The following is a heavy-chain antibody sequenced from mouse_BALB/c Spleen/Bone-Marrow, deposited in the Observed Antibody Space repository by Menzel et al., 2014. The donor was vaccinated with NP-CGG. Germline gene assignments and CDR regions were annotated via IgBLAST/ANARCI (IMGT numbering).Heavy chain of an antibody. Sequence: VQLKQSGAELVKPGASVKLSCTASGFNIKDTYMHWVKQRPEQGLEWIGRIDPANGNTKYDPKFQGKATMTADTSSNTAYLQLSSLTSEDTAVYYCATYYRYDRRFAYWGQGTLVTVSA. CDR3: ATYYRYDRRFAY. D-gene: IGHD2-14*01. J-gene: IGHJ3*01. CDR2: IDPANGNT. CDR1: GFNIKDTY. V-gene: IGHV14-3*02.